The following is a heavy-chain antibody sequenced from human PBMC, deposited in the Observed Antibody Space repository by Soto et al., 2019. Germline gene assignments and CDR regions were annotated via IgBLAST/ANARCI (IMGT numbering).Heavy chain of an antibody. CDR3: ARDHDTAMRRSWFDP. J-gene: IGHJ5*02. D-gene: IGHD5-18*01. CDR2: IIPILGIA. CDR1: GGTFSSYT. Sequence: QGQLVQSGAEVKKPGSSVKVSCKASGGTFSSYTISWVRQAPGQGLEWMGRIIPILGIANYAQKFQGRVTITADKSTSTAYMERSSLRSEDTAVYYCARDHDTAMRRSWFDPWGQGTLVTVSS. V-gene: IGHV1-69*08.